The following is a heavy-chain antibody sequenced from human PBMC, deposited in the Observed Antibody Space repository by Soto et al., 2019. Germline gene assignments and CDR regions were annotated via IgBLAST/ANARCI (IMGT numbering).Heavy chain of an antibody. D-gene: IGHD1-1*01. V-gene: IGHV3-21*04. CDR3: VKGYWKGDV. CDR1: GFTFSSYS. J-gene: IGHJ6*02. CDR2: ISSSSSYI. Sequence: GGSLRLSCAASGFTFSSYSMNWVRQAPGKGLEWVSSISSSSSYIYYADSVKGRFTISRDNAKNTLYLQMNSLRDEDTAVYHCVKGYWKGDVWGQGTTVTVSS.